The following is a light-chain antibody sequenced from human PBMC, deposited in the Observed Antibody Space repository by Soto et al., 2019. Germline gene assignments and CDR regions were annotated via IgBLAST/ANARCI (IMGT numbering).Light chain of an antibody. V-gene: IGKV1-33*01. CDR3: QHYDHLPPFT. CDR2: GAS. J-gene: IGKJ3*01. CDR1: QDIRKY. Sequence: DIQMTQSPSSLSASVGDRVTITCQASQDIRKYLSWYQQKPGRAPKLLIYGASNLETGVPSRFSGSGYGTDFTFTISSLQPEDIATNYCQHYDHLPPFTFGPGTKVAI.